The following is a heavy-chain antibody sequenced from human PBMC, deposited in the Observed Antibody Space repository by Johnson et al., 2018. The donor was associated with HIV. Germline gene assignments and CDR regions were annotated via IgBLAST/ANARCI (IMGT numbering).Heavy chain of an antibody. CDR1: VFTVSNAW. D-gene: IGHD1-26*01. Sequence: VQLVESGGGVVQPGRSLRPSCAASVFTVSNAWMSWVRQAPGKGLEWVGRVKSITDGGTPDSTAPVTGRVTISRDDSKNTLYRLMNSLKTDDTAVYYCTTGPVGATKGGGAFDIWGLGTMVTVSS. CDR3: TTGPVGATKGGGAFDI. J-gene: IGHJ3*02. CDR2: VKSITDGGTP. V-gene: IGHV3-15*01.